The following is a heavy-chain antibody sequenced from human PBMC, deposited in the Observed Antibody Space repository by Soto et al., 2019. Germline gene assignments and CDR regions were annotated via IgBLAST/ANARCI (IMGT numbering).Heavy chain of an antibody. D-gene: IGHD6-19*01. CDR1: GFTFSSYA. J-gene: IGHJ4*02. Sequence: VQLLESGGGLVQPGGSLRLACEVSGFTFSSYAMSWVRQAPGKGLEWVAAISGTGVSAQYADSVKGRFTISRDNSKNTLNLQMDRLRAEDSAVYYCAKPRLVAGLIKFVGFANWGQGTLVTVSS. V-gene: IGHV3-23*01. CDR3: AKPRLVAGLIKFVGFAN. CDR2: ISGTGVSA.